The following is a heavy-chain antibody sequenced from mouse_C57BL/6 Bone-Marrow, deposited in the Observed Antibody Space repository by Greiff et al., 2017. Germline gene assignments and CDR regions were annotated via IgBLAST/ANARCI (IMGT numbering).Heavy chain of an antibody. CDR2: ISSGGSYT. V-gene: IGHV5-6*01. J-gene: IGHJ2*01. CDR3: ARHARTDFDY. CDR1: GFTFSSYG. Sequence: EVKLMESGGDLVKPGGSLKLSCAASGFTFSSYGMSWVRQTPGKRLEWVATISSGGSYTYYPDSVKGRFTISRDNAKNTLYLQMSSQKSEDTAMYYCARHARTDFDYWGQGTTLTVSS.